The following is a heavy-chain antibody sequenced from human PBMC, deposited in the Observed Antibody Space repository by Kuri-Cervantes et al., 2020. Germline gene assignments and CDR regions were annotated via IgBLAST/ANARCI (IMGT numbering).Heavy chain of an antibody. CDR1: GGSFSGYY. CDR3: ARRGGRLRSGYYQFDY. Sequence: SQTLSLTCAVYGGSFSGYYWSWIRQPPGKGLEWIGEINHSGSTNYNPSLKSRVTISVDTSKNQFSLKLSSVTAADTAVYYCARRGGRLRSGYYQFDYWGQGTLVTVSS. CDR2: INHSGST. V-gene: IGHV4-34*01. D-gene: IGHD3-3*01. J-gene: IGHJ4*02.